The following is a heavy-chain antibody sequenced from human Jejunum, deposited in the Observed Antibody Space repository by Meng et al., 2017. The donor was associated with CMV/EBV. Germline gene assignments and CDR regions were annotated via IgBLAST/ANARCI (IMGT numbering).Heavy chain of an antibody. V-gene: IGHV6-1*01. CDR1: GDSVSSDSAA. J-gene: IGHJ4*02. D-gene: IGHD6-19*01. CDR2: TYYRSKWYH. Sequence: GDSVSSDSAAWTWIRQSPSRGLEWLGRTYYRSKWYHDYAVSVKGRITIDADTSKNQFSLQLISVTPEDTAVNYCAGGGGYSSGWYDYWGQGTLVTVSS. CDR3: AGGGGYSSGWYDY.